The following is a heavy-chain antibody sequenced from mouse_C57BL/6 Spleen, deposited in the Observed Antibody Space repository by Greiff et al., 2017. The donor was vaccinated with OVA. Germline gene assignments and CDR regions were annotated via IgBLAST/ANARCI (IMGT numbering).Heavy chain of an antibody. CDR3: ARHPITTVVEGYFDV. CDR1: GYSITSGYY. J-gene: IGHJ1*03. V-gene: IGHV3-6*01. D-gene: IGHD1-1*01. CDR2: ISYDGSN. Sequence: EVKLVESGPGLVKPSQSLSLTCSVTGYSITSGYYWNWIRQFPGNKLEWMGYISYDGSNNYNPSLKNRISITRDTSKNQFFLKLNSVTTEDTATYYCARHPITTVVEGYFDVWGTGTTVTVSS.